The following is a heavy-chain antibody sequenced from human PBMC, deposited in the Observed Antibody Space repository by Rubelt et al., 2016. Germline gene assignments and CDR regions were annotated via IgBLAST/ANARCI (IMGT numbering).Heavy chain of an antibody. Sequence: QLQLQESGPGLVKPSETLSLTCTVSGGSISSSSYYWGWIRQPPGKGLEWIGSIYYSGSTYSNPSLESRVTITVDTSKNQFSLKLGSVTAADTAVYYCASEWELLGWGQGTLVIVSS. CDR1: GGSISSSSYY. CDR2: IYYSGST. CDR3: ASEWELLG. J-gene: IGHJ4*02. D-gene: IGHD1-26*01. V-gene: IGHV4-39*01.